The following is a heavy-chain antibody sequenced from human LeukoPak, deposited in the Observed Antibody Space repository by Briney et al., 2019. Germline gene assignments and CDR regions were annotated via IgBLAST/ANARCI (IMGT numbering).Heavy chain of an antibody. Sequence: GGSLRLSCAASGFTFNSYGMHWVRQAPDKGLEWVAFIRYDGSRKYYADSVKGRFTISRDNSKNTLYLQMNSLRAEDTAMYYCAKVSLNMVNDAFDIWGQGTMVSVSS. CDR1: GFTFNSYG. D-gene: IGHD4/OR15-4a*01. V-gene: IGHV3-30*02. J-gene: IGHJ3*02. CDR3: AKVSLNMVNDAFDI. CDR2: IRYDGSRK.